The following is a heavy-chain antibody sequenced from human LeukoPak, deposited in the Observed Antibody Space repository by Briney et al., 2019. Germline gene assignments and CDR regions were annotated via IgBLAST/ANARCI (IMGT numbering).Heavy chain of an antibody. CDR2: ISGSGDKR. D-gene: IGHD4-17*01. CDR1: GFTFSSYA. Sequence: GGSLRLSCAASGFTFSSYAMNWVRQVPGKGLEWVSSISGSGDKRYYADSVKGRFTISRDNSKNTLYLQMNSLRAEDTAVYYCTRDPYTVTTIYYYMDVWGKGTTVTISS. V-gene: IGHV3-23*01. J-gene: IGHJ6*03. CDR3: TRDPYTVTTIYYYMDV.